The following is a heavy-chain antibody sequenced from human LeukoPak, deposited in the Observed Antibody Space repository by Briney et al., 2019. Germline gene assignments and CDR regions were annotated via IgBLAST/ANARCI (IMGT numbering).Heavy chain of an antibody. CDR3: ARIEVRWRNSFDY. J-gene: IGHJ4*02. CDR1: AGSISSSSYC. CDR2: IYYSGST. V-gene: IGHV4-39*07. Sequence: EASETLSLTCTVSAGSISSSSYCWGRIRQPPGKGLEYIGNIYYSGSTSYNPSLKSRVTISLDTSKNQFSLKLTSVTAADTAVYYCARIEVRWRNSFDYWGQGTLVTVSS. D-gene: IGHD4-23*01.